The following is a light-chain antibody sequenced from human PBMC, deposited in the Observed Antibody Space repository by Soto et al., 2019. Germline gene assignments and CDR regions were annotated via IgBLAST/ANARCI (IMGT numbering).Light chain of an antibody. Sequence: QSVLTQPPSVSGTRGQRVTMSCSGSSSNIGSNSVYWYQQLPGTAPKLLIYNNNQRPAGVPDRFSGSKSGTSGSLAISGLRSEDEADYFCAAWDGSLSGRFVFGTGTKVTVL. V-gene: IGLV1-47*02. CDR1: SSNIGSNS. CDR3: AAWDGSLSGRFV. J-gene: IGLJ1*01. CDR2: NNN.